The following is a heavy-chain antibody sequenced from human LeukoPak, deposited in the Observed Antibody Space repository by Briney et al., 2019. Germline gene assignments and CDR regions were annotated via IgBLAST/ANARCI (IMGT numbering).Heavy chain of an antibody. CDR1: GYSFTGYY. CDR2: INPNSGGT. V-gene: IGHV1-2*02. Sequence: VASVKVSCKASGYSFTGYYMHWVRQAPGQGLEWMGWINPNSGGTSYAQKFQGRVTMTTDTSISTAYMELSGLRSDDTAVYYCARDLIAAAGTLDYWGQGTLVTVSS. J-gene: IGHJ4*02. D-gene: IGHD6-13*01. CDR3: ARDLIAAAGTLDY.